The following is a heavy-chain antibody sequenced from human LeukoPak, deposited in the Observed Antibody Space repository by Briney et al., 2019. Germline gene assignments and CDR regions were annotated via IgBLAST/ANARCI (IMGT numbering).Heavy chain of an antibody. CDR2: ISGSGGTT. V-gene: IGHV3-23*01. CDR1: GFTFRNYA. Sequence: GGSLRLSCAASGFTFRNYAMRWVRQAPGKGLEWVSAISGSGGTTYYADSVKGRFTISRDNSKNTMYLQMNSLRAEDTAVYYCARDVLVRWLPPHFDYWGQGTLVTVSS. CDR3: ARDVLVRWLPPHFDY. J-gene: IGHJ4*02. D-gene: IGHD5-12*01.